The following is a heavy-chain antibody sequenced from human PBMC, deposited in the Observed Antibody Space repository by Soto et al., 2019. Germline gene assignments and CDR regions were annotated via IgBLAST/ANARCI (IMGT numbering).Heavy chain of an antibody. D-gene: IGHD2-15*01. CDR2: IYPCDFRT. V-gene: IGHV5-51*01. CDR3: ATRRILSPESSR. J-gene: IGHJ4*02. Sequence: PGESLKISCKTSGDSFTTDWIGWVRQMPGKGLEWMGVIYPCDFRTRYSPSFQGQVTISVDKSINTAYLQWSSLKASDTAMYYCATRRILSPESSRWGQGNMVTVSA. CDR1: GDSFTTDW.